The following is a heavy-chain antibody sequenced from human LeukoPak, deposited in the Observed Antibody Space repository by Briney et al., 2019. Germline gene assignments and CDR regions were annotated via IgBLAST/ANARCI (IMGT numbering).Heavy chain of an antibody. CDR1: GSTFSSYA. CDR3: ATYYDSSGYYVTNRFEYFQH. CDR2: IYSGGST. D-gene: IGHD3-22*01. V-gene: IGHV3-66*01. Sequence: GGSLRVSCAASGSTFSSYAMTWVRQAPGKGLEWVSLIYSGGSTYYADSVKGRFTISRDNSKNTLYLQMNSLRAEDTAVYYCATYYDSSGYYVTNRFEYFQHWGQGTLVTVSS. J-gene: IGHJ1*01.